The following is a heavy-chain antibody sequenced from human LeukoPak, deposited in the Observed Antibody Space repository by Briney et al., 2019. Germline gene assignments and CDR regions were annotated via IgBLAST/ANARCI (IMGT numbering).Heavy chain of an antibody. J-gene: IGHJ6*03. CDR1: GGSFSDYY. CDR3: ARVKTGYRPVTLGYYYYMDV. Sequence: PSETLSLTCAVYGGSFSDYYWSCIRQPPPKAVGRSWYIYYSGGTTYNPPPKSRVTISVDTCKNQFSMKLRSVTAADTAVYYCARVKTGYRPVTLGYYYYMDVWGKGTTVTVSS. V-gene: IGHV4-59*01. D-gene: IGHD6-13*01. CDR2: IYYSGGT.